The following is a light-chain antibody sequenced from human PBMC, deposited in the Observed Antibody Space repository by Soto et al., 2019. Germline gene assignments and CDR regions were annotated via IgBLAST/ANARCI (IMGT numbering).Light chain of an antibody. V-gene: IGKV1-8*01. CDR1: QGISSY. J-gene: IGKJ5*01. CDR2: AAS. CDR3: QQYNSYPYT. Sequence: AIRRTQSPSSLSASTGDRVTITCRASQGISSYLAWYQQKPGKAPKLLIYAASTLQSGVPSRFSGSGSRTDFTLTISSLQPDDFATYYCQQYNSYPYTFGQGTRLEIK.